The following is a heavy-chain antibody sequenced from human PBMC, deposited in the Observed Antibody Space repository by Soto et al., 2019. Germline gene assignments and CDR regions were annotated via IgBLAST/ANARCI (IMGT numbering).Heavy chain of an antibody. CDR1: GYTFVSYG. V-gene: IGHV1-18*04. Sequence: QIQLVQSAAEVKKPGASVKVSCKTSGYTFVSYGISWVRQAPGQGLEWMRWISPYNGNTNFAQRFRGRVTLTTDTSTDIVYMDLGSLKSDDTAVYYCARDQNFFDSSGYYDHWGQGTLITVSS. D-gene: IGHD3-22*01. J-gene: IGHJ5*02. CDR2: ISPYNGNT. CDR3: ARDQNFFDSSGYYDH.